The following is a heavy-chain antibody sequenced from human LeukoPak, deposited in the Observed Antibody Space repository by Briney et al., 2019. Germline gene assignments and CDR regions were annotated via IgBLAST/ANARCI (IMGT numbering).Heavy chain of an antibody. CDR2: IYHSGST. Sequence: SETLSLTCTVSGGSVSSGSYYWSWIRQPPGKGLEWIGYIYHSGSTNYNPSLKSRVTISVDTSKNQFSLKLSSVTAADTAVYYCARDRTDGDSDYWGQGTLVTVSS. J-gene: IGHJ4*02. V-gene: IGHV4-61*01. D-gene: IGHD4-17*01. CDR3: ARDRTDGDSDY. CDR1: GGSVSSGSYY.